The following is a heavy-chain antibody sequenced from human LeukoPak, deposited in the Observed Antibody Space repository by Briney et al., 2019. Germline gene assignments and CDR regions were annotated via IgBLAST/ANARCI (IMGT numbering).Heavy chain of an antibody. CDR3: ARIRDGYNDAYDI. D-gene: IGHD5-24*01. J-gene: IGHJ3*02. CDR2: INPNSGGT. CDR1: GYTFTGYY. V-gene: IGHV1-2*02. Sequence: ASVKVSCKASGYTFTGYYMHWVRQAPGQGLEWMGWINPNSGGTNYAQKFQGRVTMTRDTSISTAYTELSSLRSEDTAIYYCARIRDGYNDAYDIWGQGTVVTVPS.